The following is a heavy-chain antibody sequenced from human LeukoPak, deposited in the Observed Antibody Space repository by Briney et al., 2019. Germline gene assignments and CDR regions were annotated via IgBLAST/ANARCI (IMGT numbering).Heavy chain of an antibody. D-gene: IGHD6-19*01. CDR2: IYYSGST. J-gene: IGHJ5*02. CDR3: ARHSVESYSSGWYLGWFDP. Sequence: PSETLSLTCTVSGGSISSSSYYWGWIRQPPGKGLEWIGSIYYSGSTYYNPSLKSRVTISVDTSKNQFSLKLSSVTAADTAVYYCARHSVESYSSGWYLGWFDPWGQGTLVTVSS. CDR1: GGSISSSSYY. V-gene: IGHV4-39*01.